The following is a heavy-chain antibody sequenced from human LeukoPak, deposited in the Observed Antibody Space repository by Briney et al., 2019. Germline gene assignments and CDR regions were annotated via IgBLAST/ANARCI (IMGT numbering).Heavy chain of an antibody. CDR2: IYYSGST. CDR1: GGSISSYY. J-gene: IGHJ6*03. V-gene: IGHV4-59*01. Sequence: PSETLSLTCTVSGGSISSYYWSWIRQPPGKGLEWIGYIYYSGSTNYNPSLKSRVTISVDTSKDQFSLKLSSVTAADTAVYYCARVVTLFDYYYYMDVWGKGTTVTVSS. D-gene: IGHD4-23*01. CDR3: ARVVTLFDYYYYMDV.